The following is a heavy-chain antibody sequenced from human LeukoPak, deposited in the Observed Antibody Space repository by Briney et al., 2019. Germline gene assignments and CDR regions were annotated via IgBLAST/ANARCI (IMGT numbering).Heavy chain of an antibody. CDR1: GFTFSSYA. D-gene: IGHD3-9*01. J-gene: IGHJ6*04. Sequence: PGGSLRLSCAASGFTFSSYAMSWVRQAPGKGLEWVSAISGSGGSTYYADSVKGRFTISRDNSKNTLYLQMNSLRAEDTAVYYCAKVMTDILTGYPPSAWYYGMDVWGKGTTVTVSS. V-gene: IGHV3-23*01. CDR3: AKVMTDILTGYPPSAWYYGMDV. CDR2: ISGSGGST.